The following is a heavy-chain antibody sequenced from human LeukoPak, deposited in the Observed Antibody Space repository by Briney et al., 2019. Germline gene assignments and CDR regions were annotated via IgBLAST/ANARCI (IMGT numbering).Heavy chain of an antibody. V-gene: IGHV4-34*01. CDR1: GGSFSGYY. Sequence: SETLSLNCAVYGGSFSGYYWTWIRQPPGKGLEWIGEINHSGSTNYNPSLKSRVTISVDTSKNQFSLKLSSVTAADTAVYYCARGQGTVTTHWGQGTLVTVSS. J-gene: IGHJ4*02. CDR3: ARGQGTVTTH. CDR2: INHSGST. D-gene: IGHD4-17*01.